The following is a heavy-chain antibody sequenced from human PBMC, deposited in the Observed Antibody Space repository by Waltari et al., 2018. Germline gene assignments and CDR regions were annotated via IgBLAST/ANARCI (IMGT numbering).Heavy chain of an antibody. J-gene: IGHJ5*01. CDR3: ARSYCASDCNYNWFDF. V-gene: IGHV1-2*06. CDR1: GNTFTAYI. Sequence: QVQLVQSGAEVKKPGASVKVYCKASGNTFTAYILHWVRQAPGQRFEWMGRINFNSGGTDYAQKFQDRFTMSRDTSITTVYMELNSLTFDDTAVYYCARSYCASDCNYNWFDFWGQGTLVTVSS. D-gene: IGHD2-21*02. CDR2: INFNSGGT.